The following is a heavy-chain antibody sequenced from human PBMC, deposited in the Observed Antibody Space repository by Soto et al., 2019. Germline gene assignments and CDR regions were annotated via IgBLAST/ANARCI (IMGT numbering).Heavy chain of an antibody. CDR1: GGSINSYW. CDR2: VYSSGTT. CDR3: ARDIGSYAYGEGY. Sequence: SETLSLTCSVSGGSINSYWWSWIRQPAGKGLEWIGRVYSSGTTDYNPSLNSRATLSVETSKNQFSLKLSSVAAADTAVYYCARDIGSYAYGEGYWGQGIQVTVS. D-gene: IGHD3-10*01. V-gene: IGHV4-4*07. J-gene: IGHJ4*02.